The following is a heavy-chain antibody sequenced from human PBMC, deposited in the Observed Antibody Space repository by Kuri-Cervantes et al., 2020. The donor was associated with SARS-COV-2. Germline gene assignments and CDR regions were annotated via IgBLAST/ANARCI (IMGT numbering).Heavy chain of an antibody. CDR2: IKQDGSEK. CDR1: GFTFSSYW. J-gene: IGHJ5*02. D-gene: IGHD2-2*01. CDR3: AREGCSSTSCYSAWFDP. V-gene: IGHV3-7*03. Sequence: GGSLRPSCPASGFTFSSYWMSWVRQAPGKGREGVANIKQDGSEKYYVDSVKGRFPISRDNAKNSLYLQMNSLRAEDTAVYYCAREGCSSTSCYSAWFDPWGQGTLVTVSS.